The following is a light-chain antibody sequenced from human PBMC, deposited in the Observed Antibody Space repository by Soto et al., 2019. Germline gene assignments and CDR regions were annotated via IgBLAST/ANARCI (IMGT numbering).Light chain of an antibody. CDR3: QQSDSSSWT. J-gene: IGKJ1*01. CDR1: QSISSY. Sequence: DIPMTQSPSSLSASVGDRVTITCRARQSISSYLNWYQQKPGKAPNLLIYAASSLQSGVPSRFSGSGSGTDFTLTISSLQPEDFATYYCQQSDSSSWTFGQGTTVEIK. CDR2: AAS. V-gene: IGKV1-39*01.